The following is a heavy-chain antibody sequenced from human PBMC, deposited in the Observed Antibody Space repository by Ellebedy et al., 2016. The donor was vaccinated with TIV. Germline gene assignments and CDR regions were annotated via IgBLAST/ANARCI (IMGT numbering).Heavy chain of an antibody. Sequence: GESLKISCAASGFTFSSYGMHCVRQAPGKGLEWVAVIWYDGGNKYYADSVKGRFTISRDNAKNSVYLQLSSLGAEGTAVYYCARDVWGGGWAWGQGTPVTVSS. CDR3: ARDVWGGGWA. CDR2: IWYDGGNK. J-gene: IGHJ5*02. V-gene: IGHV3-33*01. D-gene: IGHD6-19*01. CDR1: GFTFSSYG.